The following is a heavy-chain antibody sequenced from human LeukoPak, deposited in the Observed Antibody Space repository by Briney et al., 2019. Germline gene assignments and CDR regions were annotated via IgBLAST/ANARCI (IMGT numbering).Heavy chain of an antibody. CDR1: GYSFTSYG. J-gene: IGHJ5*02. V-gene: IGHV1-18*01. Sequence: ASVNVSCKASGYSFTSYGISWVRQAPGQGLEWMGWISAYSGNTNYADNLQGRVTMTTDTSTSTAYMELRSLRSDDTAVYYCARDIGYCSGGSCYPWGQGTLVTVSS. CDR2: ISAYSGNT. D-gene: IGHD2-15*01. CDR3: ARDIGYCSGGSCYP.